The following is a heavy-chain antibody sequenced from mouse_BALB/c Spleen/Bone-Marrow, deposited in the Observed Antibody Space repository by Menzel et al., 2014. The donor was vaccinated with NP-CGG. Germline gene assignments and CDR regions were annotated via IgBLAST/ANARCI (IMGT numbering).Heavy chain of an antibody. CDR1: GYTFTSYI. D-gene: IGHD1-1*01. CDR3: AGEVVATDYFDS. V-gene: IGHV1-14*01. J-gene: IGHJ2*01. CDR2: INPYNDGP. Sequence: VQLKESGPELVKPGASVKVSCKASGYTFTSYIMHWVKQKTGQGLEWIGYINPYNDGPKYNEKFKGKATLTSDKSSSTAYMELGSLTSEDSAVYYCAGEVVATDYFDSWGQGTTLTVSS.